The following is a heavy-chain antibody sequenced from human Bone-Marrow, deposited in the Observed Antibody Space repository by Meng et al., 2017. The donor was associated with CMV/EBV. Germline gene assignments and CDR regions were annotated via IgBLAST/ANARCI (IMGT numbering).Heavy chain of an antibody. V-gene: IGHV1-8*01. CDR3: ARARGAVDTAMVMGY. Sequence: ASVKVSCKASGYTFTSYDINRVRQATGQGLEWMGWMNPNSGNTGYAQKFQGRVTMTRNTSISTAYMELSSLRSEDTAVYYCARARGAVDTAMVMGYWGQGTLVTVSS. D-gene: IGHD5-18*01. J-gene: IGHJ1*01. CDR1: GYTFTSYD. CDR2: MNPNSGNT.